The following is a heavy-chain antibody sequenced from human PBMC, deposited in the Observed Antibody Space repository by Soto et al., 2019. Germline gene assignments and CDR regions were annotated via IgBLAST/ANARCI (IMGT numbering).Heavy chain of an antibody. D-gene: IGHD4-17*01. CDR1: GGSISSYY. J-gene: IGHJ3*02. CDR3: ARGNGDYGDYWGGLACLNFDI. V-gene: IGHV4-59*01. CDR2: IYYSGST. Sequence: QVQLQESGPGLVKPSETLSLTCTVSGGSISSYYWSWIRQPPGKGLEWIGYIYYSGSTNYNPSLKSRVTISVDTSKNQFSLKLSSVTAADTAVYYCARGNGDYGDYWGGLACLNFDIWGQGTMVTVSS.